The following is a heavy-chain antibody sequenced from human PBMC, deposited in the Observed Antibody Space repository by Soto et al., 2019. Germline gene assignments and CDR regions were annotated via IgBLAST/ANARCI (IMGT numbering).Heavy chain of an antibody. J-gene: IGHJ4*01. CDR2: MNPNSGNT. D-gene: IGHD3-10*01. V-gene: IGHV1-8*01. Sequence: QVQLVQSGAEVKKPAASVKVSCKASGYTFTSYDINWVRQATGQGLEWMGWMNPNSGNTGNAQKFHGRDTMTMNTPISKAYMELSSLRSEETAVYYSAKTRRGSGSYFATRKTYYFDYWGQGTLVTVSS. CDR1: GYTFTSYD. CDR3: AKTRRGSGSYFATRKTYYFDY.